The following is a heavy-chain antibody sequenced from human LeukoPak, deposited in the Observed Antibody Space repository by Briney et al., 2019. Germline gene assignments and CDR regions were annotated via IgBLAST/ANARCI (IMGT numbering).Heavy chain of an antibody. Sequence: SVTVAGKASGGTFSRYAVSWVRQAAGQGLEWMGGIIPIFGTANYAQKFQGRVTITADKSTSTAYMELSSLRSEDTAVYYCARGEIEYYGSGSYLFDYWGQGTLVTVSS. CDR1: GGTFSRYA. CDR2: IIPIFGTA. D-gene: IGHD3-10*01. CDR3: ARGEIEYYGSGSYLFDY. V-gene: IGHV1-69*06. J-gene: IGHJ4*02.